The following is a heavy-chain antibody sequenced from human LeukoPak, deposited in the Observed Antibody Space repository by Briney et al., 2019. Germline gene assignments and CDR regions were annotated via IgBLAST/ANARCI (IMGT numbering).Heavy chain of an antibody. J-gene: IGHJ4*02. Sequence: ASVKVSCKASGYTFTGYKMHWVRQTPGQGLQWMGWINPNSGGTNYAQKFQGRVTMTRDTSISTAYMELSRLRSDDTAVYYCARVIYSSSWLDYWGQGTLVTVSS. D-gene: IGHD6-13*01. V-gene: IGHV1-2*02. CDR1: GYTFTGYK. CDR3: ARVIYSSSWLDY. CDR2: INPNSGGT.